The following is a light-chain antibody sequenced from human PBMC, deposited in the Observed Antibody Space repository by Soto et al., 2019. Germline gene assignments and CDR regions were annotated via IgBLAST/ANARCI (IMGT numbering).Light chain of an antibody. Sequence: IVLTQSPASLSLSPGETATLSCRSSQRVHYLAWYQQRRGQAPRLLIYDISTRATGVPARFSGSGSGTEFTLTINNLEPEDFAVHYCQQRSSPTWTFGLGTKVDIK. V-gene: IGKV3-11*01. CDR3: QQRSSPTWT. CDR2: DIS. J-gene: IGKJ1*01. CDR1: QRVHY.